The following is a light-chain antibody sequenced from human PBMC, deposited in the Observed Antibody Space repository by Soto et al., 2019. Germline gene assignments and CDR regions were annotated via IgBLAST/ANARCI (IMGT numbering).Light chain of an antibody. J-gene: IGKJ1*01. CDR1: QNISNL. Sequence: DFPMTLSPSTLSASVGGTITIPCRASQNISNLVAWFQQKPGKATKLLIYDASSLESGVPQRFSGSGSGTEFTLTSSILPADDFSAYCCQQYHRYCTFGQGTKVDIK. CDR2: DAS. V-gene: IGKV1-5*01. CDR3: QQYHRYCT.